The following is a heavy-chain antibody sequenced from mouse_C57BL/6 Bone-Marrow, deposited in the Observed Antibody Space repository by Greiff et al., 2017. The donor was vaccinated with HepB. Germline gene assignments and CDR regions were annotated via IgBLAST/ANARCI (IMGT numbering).Heavy chain of an antibody. V-gene: IGHV2-9-1*01. Sequence: QVQLQQSGPGLVAPSQSLSITCTVSGFSLTSYAISWVRQPPGKGLEWLGVIWTGGGTNYNSALKSRLSISKDNSKSQVFLKMNSLQTDDTARYYCARNAYYYGSSPYYFDYWGQGTTLTVSS. CDR1: GFSLTSYA. D-gene: IGHD1-1*01. CDR2: IWTGGGT. J-gene: IGHJ2*01. CDR3: ARNAYYYGSSPYYFDY.